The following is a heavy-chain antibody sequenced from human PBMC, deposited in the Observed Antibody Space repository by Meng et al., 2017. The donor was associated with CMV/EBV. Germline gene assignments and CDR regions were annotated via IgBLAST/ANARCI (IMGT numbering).Heavy chain of an antibody. V-gene: IGHV1-46*01. CDR2: INPSGGST. CDR1: GTPLTSYS. J-gene: IGHJ4*02. CDR3: ARESGSVGDY. Sequence: QGQGVKAGGEVKKPGDSMKGSCKALGTPLTSYSMNWVRQAPGEGLEWMGIINPSGGSTSYAQKFQGRVTMTRDTSTGTVYMELSSLRSEDTAVYYCARESGSVGDYWGQGTLVTVSS. D-gene: IGHD1-26*01.